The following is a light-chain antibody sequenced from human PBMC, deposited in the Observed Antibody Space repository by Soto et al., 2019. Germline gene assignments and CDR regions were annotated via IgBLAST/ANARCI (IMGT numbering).Light chain of an antibody. CDR2: GAS. CDR1: ESVASSY. Sequence: EVVMTQSPGTLSLSPGEGATLSCRASESVASSYLAWYQQIPGQAPRLLIYGASSRATGIPARFSGSGSGTEFTLTIGSLQSEDFAVYYCHQYNDWPPLTFGGGTKVDIK. J-gene: IGKJ4*01. V-gene: IGKV3D-15*01. CDR3: HQYNDWPPLT.